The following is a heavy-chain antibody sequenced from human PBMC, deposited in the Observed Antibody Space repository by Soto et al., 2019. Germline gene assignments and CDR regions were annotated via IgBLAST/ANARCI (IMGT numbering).Heavy chain of an antibody. V-gene: IGHV4-39*02. J-gene: IGHJ4*02. CDR2: IYYSGST. CDR1: GETISAPIYH. CDR3: ARPGGSGWFYFDS. D-gene: IGHD6-13*01. Sequence: SQSLSHTCIASGETISAPIYHWGWTCQPPGKGLEWIGSIYYSGSTYYNPSLKSRVTISVDTSKNHFSLKLTSVTAADTAVYYCARPGGSGWFYFDSWGQGSQVTVS.